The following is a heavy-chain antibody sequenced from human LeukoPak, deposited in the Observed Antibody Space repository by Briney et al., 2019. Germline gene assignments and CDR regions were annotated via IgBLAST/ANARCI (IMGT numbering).Heavy chain of an antibody. D-gene: IGHD6-19*01. Sequence: SETLSLTCTVSGGSISSYYWSWIRQPAGKGLEWIGRIYTSGSTNYNPSLKSRVTMSVDTSKNQFSLKLSSVTAADTAVYYCARRLETASGWYSNFDYWGQGTLVTVSS. CDR2: IYTSGST. CDR3: ARRLETASGWYSNFDY. CDR1: GGSISSYY. V-gene: IGHV4-4*07. J-gene: IGHJ4*02.